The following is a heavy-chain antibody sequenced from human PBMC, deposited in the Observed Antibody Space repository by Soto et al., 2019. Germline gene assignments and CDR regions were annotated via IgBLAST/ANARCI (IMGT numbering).Heavy chain of an antibody. D-gene: IGHD3-10*01. CDR1: GGSFSGYY. CDR3: ARDRGAGLNWFDP. CDR2: INHSGST. V-gene: IGHV4-34*01. J-gene: IGHJ5*02. Sequence: SETLSLTCAVYGGSFSGYYWSWIRQPPGKGLEWIGEINHSGSTNYNPSLKSRVTISVDTSKNQFSLKLSSVTAADTAVYYCARDRGAGLNWFDPWGQGTLVTVSS.